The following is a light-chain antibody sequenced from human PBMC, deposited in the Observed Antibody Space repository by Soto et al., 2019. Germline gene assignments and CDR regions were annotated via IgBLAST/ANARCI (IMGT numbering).Light chain of an antibody. CDR2: EVT. CDR1: NTDVGQDKS. CDR3: VSYRDNDILV. J-gene: IGLJ1*01. Sequence: QSALTQPASVSGSRGQSITISCVGRNTDVGQDKSVSWYQQGPGKAPKLLIFEVTNRPSGVSSRFSGSRSGSTASLTISGLQPDDEGDYFCVSYRDNDILVFGTWTKV. V-gene: IGLV2-14*01.